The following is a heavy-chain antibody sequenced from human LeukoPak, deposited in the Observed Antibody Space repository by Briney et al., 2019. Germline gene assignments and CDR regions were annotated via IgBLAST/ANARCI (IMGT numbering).Heavy chain of an antibody. J-gene: IGHJ4*02. Sequence: GGSLRLSCAASGFHFSSYSMKWVRHTPGKGVGWVSGINWNGGSTGYADSVKGRFTISRDNAKNSLYLQMNSLRAEDTALYYCARESDSSGWSVRYLFDYWGQGTLVTVSS. CDR2: INWNGGST. V-gene: IGHV3-20*04. CDR1: GFHFSSYS. CDR3: ARESDSSGWSVRYLFDY. D-gene: IGHD6-19*01.